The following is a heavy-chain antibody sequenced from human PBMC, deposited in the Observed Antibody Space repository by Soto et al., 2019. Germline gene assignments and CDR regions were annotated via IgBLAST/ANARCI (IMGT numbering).Heavy chain of an antibody. D-gene: IGHD3-3*01. CDR3: ARGNFLGYYDFWSGYSYGMDV. Sequence: QVQLVQSGAEVKKPGASVKVSCKASGYTFTSYGISWVRQAPGQGLEWMGWISAYNGNTNYAQKLQGRVTMTTDTSTSRAYMELRSRRSDDTAVYYCARGNFLGYYDFWSGYSYGMDVWGQGTTFTVSS. V-gene: IGHV1-18*01. J-gene: IGHJ6*02. CDR1: GYTFTSYG. CDR2: ISAYNGNT.